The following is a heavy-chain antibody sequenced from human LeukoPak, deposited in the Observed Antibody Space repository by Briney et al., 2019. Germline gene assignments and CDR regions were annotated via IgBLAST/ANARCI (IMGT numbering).Heavy chain of an antibody. CDR3: ATLEIGDYYFDY. Sequence: SETLSLTCTVSGCSISSRPYYWGWVRQPPGKGLEWIGSISYSGSTYYNASLKSRVTISVDTSKNHFSLRLSSVTAADTAVYYCATLEIGDYYFDYWGQGTLVTVSS. V-gene: IGHV4-39*01. CDR1: GCSISSRPYY. J-gene: IGHJ4*02. D-gene: IGHD3-16*01. CDR2: ISYSGST.